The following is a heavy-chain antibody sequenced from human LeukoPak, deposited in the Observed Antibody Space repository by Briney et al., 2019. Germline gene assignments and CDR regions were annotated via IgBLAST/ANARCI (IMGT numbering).Heavy chain of an antibody. CDR2: IWYDGSNK. V-gene: IGHV3-33*01. Sequence: GGSLRLSCAASGFTFSGYGMHWVRQAPGKGLEWVAVIWYDGSNKYYADSVKGRFTISRDNSKNTLYLQMNSLRAEDTAVYYCARSRPRARHFDYWGQGTLVTVSS. J-gene: IGHJ4*02. CDR3: ARSRPRARHFDY. CDR1: GFTFSGYG.